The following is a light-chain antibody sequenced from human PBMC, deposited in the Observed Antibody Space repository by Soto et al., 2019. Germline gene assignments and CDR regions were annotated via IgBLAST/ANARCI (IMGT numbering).Light chain of an antibody. CDR3: QQYNTWLWT. V-gene: IGKV3-15*01. J-gene: IGKJ1*01. CDR1: QSINAH. Sequence: EVVMTQSPATLSVSPGERVTLSCRASQSINAHLAWYQQKPGQAPRLLIHGASTRATGIPARFSGSGFGTEFLLTISRLQSEDFAIYYCQQYNTWLWTFGQGTKVEI. CDR2: GAS.